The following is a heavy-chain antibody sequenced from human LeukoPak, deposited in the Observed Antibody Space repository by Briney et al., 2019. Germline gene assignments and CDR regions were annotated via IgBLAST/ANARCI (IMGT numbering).Heavy chain of an antibody. CDR3: AKARDYYDSSAFDY. D-gene: IGHD3-22*01. CDR2: ISGSGGST. CDR1: GFTFSSYA. Sequence: GGSLRLSCAASGFTFSSYAMSWVRQAPGKGLEWVSAISGSGGSTYYADSAKGRFTISRDNSKNTLYLQMNSLRAEDTAVYYCAKARDYYDSSAFDYWGQGTLVTVSS. V-gene: IGHV3-23*01. J-gene: IGHJ4*02.